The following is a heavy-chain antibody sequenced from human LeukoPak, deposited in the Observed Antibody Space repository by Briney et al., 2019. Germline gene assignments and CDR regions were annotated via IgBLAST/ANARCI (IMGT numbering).Heavy chain of an antibody. V-gene: IGHV1-18*01. CDR2: ISAYNGNT. J-gene: IGHJ6*03. CDR3: ARDRESTYYDFWSGYFTVQAYYYYMDV. D-gene: IGHD3-3*01. Sequence: ASVKVSCKASGYTFTSYGISWVRQAPGQGLEWMGWISAYNGNTNYAQKLQGRVTMTTDTSTSTAYMELRSLRSDDPAVHSCARDRESTYYDFWSGYFTVQAYYYYMDVWGKGTTVTVSS. CDR1: GYTFTSYG.